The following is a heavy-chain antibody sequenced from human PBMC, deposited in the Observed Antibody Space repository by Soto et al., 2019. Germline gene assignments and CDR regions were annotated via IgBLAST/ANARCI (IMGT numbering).Heavy chain of an antibody. V-gene: IGHV4-4*02. CDR3: ARVIATAVHWFDP. Sequence: SETLSLTCAVSGGSISSGNWWSWVRQPPGKGLEWIGEIYHSGSTNYNPSLKSRVTISVDKSKNQFSLKLSSVTAADTAVYYCARVIATAVHWFDPWGQGTLVTVSS. J-gene: IGHJ5*02. CDR2: IYHSGST. D-gene: IGHD6-13*01. CDR1: GGSISSGNW.